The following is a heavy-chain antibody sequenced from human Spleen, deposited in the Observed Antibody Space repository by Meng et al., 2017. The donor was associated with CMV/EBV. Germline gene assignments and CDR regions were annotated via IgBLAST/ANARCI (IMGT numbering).Heavy chain of an antibody. Sequence: GGSLRLSCAASGFTFSRYWMSWVRQAPGKGLEWVANIKEDGSEKHYVDSVRGRFTVSRDNTKKSLYLQMNSLRAEDTAIYFCARDIHFGGYFDYWGQGTLVTVSS. V-gene: IGHV3-7*01. CDR3: ARDIHFGGYFDY. CDR2: IKEDGSEK. CDR1: GFTFSRYW. D-gene: IGHD3-16*01. J-gene: IGHJ4*02.